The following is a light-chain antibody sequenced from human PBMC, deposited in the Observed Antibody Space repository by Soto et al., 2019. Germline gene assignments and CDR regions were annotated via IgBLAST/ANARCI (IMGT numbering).Light chain of an antibody. Sequence: EIVLTQSPGTLSLSPGERATLSCRASQSVSGSYLAWYQQKPGQAPRLLIYAASSRATGIPDRFSGSGSGTDFTLTISRLEPEDFAVYFCQHYGTSPLYIFGQGTKLEIK. V-gene: IGKV3-20*01. J-gene: IGKJ2*01. CDR3: QHYGTSPLYI. CDR2: AAS. CDR1: QSVSGSY.